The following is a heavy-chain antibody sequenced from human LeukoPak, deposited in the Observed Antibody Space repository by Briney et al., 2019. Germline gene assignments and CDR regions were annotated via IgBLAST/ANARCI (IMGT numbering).Heavy chain of an antibody. CDR2: ISGDGGST. CDR3: ARDSQEFFQH. CDR1: GFTFDNYA. V-gene: IGHV3-43*02. Sequence: GGSLRLSCAASGFTFDNYAIHWVRQAPGKGLEWVSLISGDGGSTYYADSMKGRFTISRDNSRNSLYLQMNSLRTEDTASYYCARDSQEFFQHWGQGTLVTVSS. J-gene: IGHJ1*01.